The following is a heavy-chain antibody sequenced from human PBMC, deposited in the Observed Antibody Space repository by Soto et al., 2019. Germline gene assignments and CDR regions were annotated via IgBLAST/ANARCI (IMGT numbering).Heavy chain of an antibody. V-gene: IGHV3-64D*06. CDR1: GFTFSEYS. J-gene: IGHJ5*02. CDR3: VKVFTFYDSLTGYYSTNFFDP. CDR2: ISSDGDIT. Sequence: GGSLRLSCSASGFTFSEYSMHWVRQAPGKGLQYVSTISSDGDITYYADSVKGRFTISRDNSKNTLYLQMNSLRPEDTAVYYCVKVFTFYDSLTGYYSTNFFDPWGQGTLVTVSS. D-gene: IGHD3-9*01.